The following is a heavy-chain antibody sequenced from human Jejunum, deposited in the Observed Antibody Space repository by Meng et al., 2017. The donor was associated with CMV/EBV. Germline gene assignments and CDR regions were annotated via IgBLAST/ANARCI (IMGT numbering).Heavy chain of an antibody. CDR2: INPDGSST. J-gene: IGHJ4*02. V-gene: IGHV3-74*01. CDR1: GFTFSSYW. CDR3: AQTGAGY. Sequence: SLRLSCAASGFTFSSYWMHWVRQAPGKGLVWVSRINPDGSSTAYADSVKGRFTISRDNAKNTLYLQVHSLRAEDTAVYYCAQTGAGYWGQGTLVTVSS.